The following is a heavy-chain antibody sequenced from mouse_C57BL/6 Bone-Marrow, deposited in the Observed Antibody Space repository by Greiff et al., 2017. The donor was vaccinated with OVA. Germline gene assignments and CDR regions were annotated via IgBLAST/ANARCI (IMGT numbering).Heavy chain of an antibody. CDR3: ARATFTTDVGFDS. CDR2: IYPGSGST. CDR1: GYTFTSYW. V-gene: IGHV1-55*01. D-gene: IGHD1-1*01. J-gene: IGHJ2*01. Sequence: QVQLQQPGAELVKPGASVKMSCKASGYTFTSYWITWVKQRPGQGLEWIGDIYPGSGSTNYNEKFKSKATLTVDTSSSTAYLQLSSLTSEDSAVYYCARATFTTDVGFDSGGQGTTLTVSS.